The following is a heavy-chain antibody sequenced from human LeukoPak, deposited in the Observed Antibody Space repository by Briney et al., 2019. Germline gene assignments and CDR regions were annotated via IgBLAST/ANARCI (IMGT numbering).Heavy chain of an antibody. J-gene: IGHJ4*02. D-gene: IGHD4-17*01. Sequence: PGGSLRLSSAVSGFSFDTYWMTWVRQAPGKGLEWVANIKPDGSEKYYVDSVKGRFTISRDSARNSLYLQMNSLRAEDTAVYYCATHPYGVLDYWGQGTLVIVSS. CDR1: GFSFDTYW. V-gene: IGHV3-7*01. CDR3: ATHPYGVLDY. CDR2: IKPDGSEK.